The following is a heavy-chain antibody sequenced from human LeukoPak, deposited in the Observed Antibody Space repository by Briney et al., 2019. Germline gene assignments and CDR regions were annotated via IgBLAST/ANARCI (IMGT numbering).Heavy chain of an antibody. CDR3: ARVKPYYDFWSGPLGGAFDI. D-gene: IGHD3-3*01. CDR2: TYYRSTWYN. Sequence: SQTLSLTCAISGDSVSSNSAAWNWIRQSPSRGLEWLGRTYYRSTWYNDYAVSVKSRITINPDPSKNQFSLQLNSVTPEDTAVYYCARVKPYYDFWSGPLGGAFDIWGQGTMVTVSS. V-gene: IGHV6-1*01. CDR1: GDSVSSNSAA. J-gene: IGHJ3*02.